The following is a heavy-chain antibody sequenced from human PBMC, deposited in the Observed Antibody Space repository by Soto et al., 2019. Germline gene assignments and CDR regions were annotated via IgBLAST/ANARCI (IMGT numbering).Heavy chain of an antibody. CDR2: IYPGDSDT. J-gene: IGHJ4*02. CDR1: GYSFTSYW. CDR3: ARHIGAYYDNNGYPYFDY. D-gene: IGHD3-22*01. Sequence: PGESLKISCKGSGYSFTSYWIGWVRQMPGKGLGWMGIIYPGDSDTRYSPSFQGQVTISADKSISTAYLQWSSLKASDTAMYYCARHIGAYYDNNGYPYFDYWGQGTRVTVSS. V-gene: IGHV5-51*01.